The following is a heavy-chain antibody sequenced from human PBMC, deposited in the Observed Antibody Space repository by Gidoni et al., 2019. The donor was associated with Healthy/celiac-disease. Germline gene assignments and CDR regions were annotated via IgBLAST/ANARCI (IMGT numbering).Heavy chain of an antibody. Sequence: EVQLVESGGGLVQPGGSLKLSCAASGFTFSGSAMHWVRQASGKGLEWVGRIRSKANSYATAYAASVKGRFTISRDDSKNTAYLQMNSLKTEDTAVYYCTSSVAAAGTALDYYYGMDVWGQGTTVTVSS. V-gene: IGHV3-73*02. D-gene: IGHD6-13*01. CDR3: TSSVAAAGTALDYYYGMDV. CDR2: IRSKANSYAT. J-gene: IGHJ6*02. CDR1: GFTFSGSA.